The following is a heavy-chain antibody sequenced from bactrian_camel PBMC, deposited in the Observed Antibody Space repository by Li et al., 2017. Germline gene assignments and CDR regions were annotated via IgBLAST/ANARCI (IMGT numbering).Heavy chain of an antibody. CDR3: VRESAVIPGTNYDY. Sequence: HVQLVESGGGLVQPGGSLRLSCSASGFSISNHWMHWVRQAPGKGFEWVAEINEASSTTTYADSMKGRFTVSRDNTKNMVYLQMSRLRPEDTAVYFRVRESAVIPGTNYDYWGQGTQVTVS. J-gene: IGHJ4*01. CDR1: GFSISNHW. D-gene: IGHD5*01. CDR2: INEASSTT. V-gene: IGHV3S26*01.